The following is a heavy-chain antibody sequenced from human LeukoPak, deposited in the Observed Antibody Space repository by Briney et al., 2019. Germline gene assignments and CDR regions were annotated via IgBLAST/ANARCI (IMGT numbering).Heavy chain of an antibody. Sequence: PGGSLRLSCAASGFTFSSYGMSWVRQAPGKGLEWVSAISGSGGSTYYADSVKGRFTISRDNSKNTLYLQMNSLRAEDTAVYYCAKVKWELPGLFDYWGQGTLVTVSS. CDR1: GFTFSSYG. CDR2: ISGSGGST. V-gene: IGHV3-23*01. D-gene: IGHD1-26*01. CDR3: AKVKWELPGLFDY. J-gene: IGHJ4*02.